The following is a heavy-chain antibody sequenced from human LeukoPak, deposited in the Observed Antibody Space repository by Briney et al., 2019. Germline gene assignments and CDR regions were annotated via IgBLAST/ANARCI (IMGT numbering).Heavy chain of an antibody. V-gene: IGHV1-18*01. D-gene: IGHD3-10*01. CDR2: ISAYNGNT. Sequence: GASVKVSCKASGYTFTSDGISWVRQAPGQGLEWMGWISAYNGNTNYAQKLQGRVTMTTDTSTSTAYMELRSLRSDDPAVYYCARPWRLLSSYYFDYWGQGTLVTVSS. CDR1: GYTFTSDG. CDR3: ARPWRLLSSYYFDY. J-gene: IGHJ4*02.